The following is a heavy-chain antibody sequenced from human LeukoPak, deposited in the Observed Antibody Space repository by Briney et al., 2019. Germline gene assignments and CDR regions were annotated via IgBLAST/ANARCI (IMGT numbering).Heavy chain of an antibody. V-gene: IGHV3-7*01. Sequence: GGSLRLSCAASGFTFSGYWMSWVRQAPGKGLEWVANIKQDGSEKYYVDSVKGRFTISRDNAKNSLYLQMNSLRAEDTAVYYCARDLCSSTSCPPPYYYYGMDVWGQGTTVTVSS. D-gene: IGHD2-2*01. CDR3: ARDLCSSTSCPPPYYYYGMDV. CDR1: GFTFSGYW. J-gene: IGHJ6*02. CDR2: IKQDGSEK.